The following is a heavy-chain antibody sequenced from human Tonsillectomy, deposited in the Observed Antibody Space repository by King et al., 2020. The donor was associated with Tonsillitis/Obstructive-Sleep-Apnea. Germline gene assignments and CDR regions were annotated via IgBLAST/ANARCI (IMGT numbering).Heavy chain of an antibody. J-gene: IGHJ6*03. Sequence: QLQESGPGLVKPSETLSLTCTVSGGSVSSGSYYWSWIRQPPGKGLEWIGYIYYSGSTNYNPSLKSRVTISVDTPKNQFSLKLSSVTAADTAVYYCARDRRLGCSSTSCYPYYYYYMDVWGKGTTVTVSS. D-gene: IGHD2-2*01. CDR1: GGSVSSGSYY. V-gene: IGHV4-61*01. CDR2: IYYSGST. CDR3: ARDRRLGCSSTSCYPYYYYYMDV.